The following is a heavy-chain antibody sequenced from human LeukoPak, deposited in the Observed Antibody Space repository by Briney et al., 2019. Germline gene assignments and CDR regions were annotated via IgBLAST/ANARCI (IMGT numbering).Heavy chain of an antibody. CDR2: ISGSGGST. Sequence: GGSLRLSCAASGFTFSSYAMSWVRQAPGKGLEWVSAISGSGGSTYYADSVKGRFTVSRDNSKNTLYLQMNSLRAEDTAVYYCAKDGEIQLWPSDAFDIWSQGTMVTVSS. J-gene: IGHJ3*02. V-gene: IGHV3-23*01. CDR1: GFTFSSYA. D-gene: IGHD5-18*01. CDR3: AKDGEIQLWPSDAFDI.